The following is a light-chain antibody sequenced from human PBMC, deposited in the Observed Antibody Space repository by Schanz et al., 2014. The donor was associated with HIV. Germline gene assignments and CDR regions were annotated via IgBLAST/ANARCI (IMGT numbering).Light chain of an antibody. J-gene: IGLJ1*01. Sequence: QSVLTQPASVSGSPGQSITISCTGTSSAVANYNLVSWYQQHPGKAPKLIIFEVNKRPSGLSNRFSGSKSGNTASLTISGLQDEDEDDYYCCSYTSSSTYVFGTGTKLTVL. CDR2: EVN. V-gene: IGLV2-14*02. CDR3: CSYTSSSTYV. CDR1: SSAVANYNL.